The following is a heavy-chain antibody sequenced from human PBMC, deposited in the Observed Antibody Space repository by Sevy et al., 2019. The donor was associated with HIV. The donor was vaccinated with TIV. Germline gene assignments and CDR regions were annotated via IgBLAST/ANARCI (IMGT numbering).Heavy chain of an antibody. V-gene: IGHV4-38-2*01. Sequence: SETLSLTCAVSGYSISSGYYWGWIRQPPGKGLEWIGSIYHSGSTYYNPSLKSGVTISVYTSKNQFSLKLSSVTAADTAVYYGARGYCSGGSCYHDAFDIWGQGTMVTVSS. CDR2: IYHSGST. J-gene: IGHJ3*02. D-gene: IGHD2-15*01. CDR1: GYSISSGYY. CDR3: ARGYCSGGSCYHDAFDI.